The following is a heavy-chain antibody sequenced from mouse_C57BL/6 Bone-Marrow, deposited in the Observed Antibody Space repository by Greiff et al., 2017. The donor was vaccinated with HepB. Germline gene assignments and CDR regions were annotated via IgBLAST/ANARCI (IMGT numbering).Heavy chain of an antibody. CDR3: TTEGYDGYFDV. V-gene: IGHV14-4*01. J-gene: IGHJ1*03. D-gene: IGHD2-2*01. CDR1: GFNIKDDY. CDR2: IDPENGDT. Sequence: EVQLQQSGAELVRPGASVKLSCTASGFNIKDDYMHWVKQRPEQGLEWIGWIDPENGDTEYASKFQGKATITANTSSNTAYLQLSSLTSEDTAVYYCTTEGYDGYFDVWGTGTTVTVSS.